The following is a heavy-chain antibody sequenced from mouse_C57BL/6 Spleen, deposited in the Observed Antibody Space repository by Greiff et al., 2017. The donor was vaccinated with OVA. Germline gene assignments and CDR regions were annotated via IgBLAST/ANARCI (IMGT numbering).Heavy chain of an antibody. J-gene: IGHJ4*01. V-gene: IGHV5-4*01. CDR2: ISDGGSYT. D-gene: IGHD2-2*01. CDR3: ARDGYEDYAMDY. Sequence: EVKLQESGGGLVKPGGSLKLSCAASGFTFSSYAMSWVRQTPEKRLEWVATISDGGSYTYYPDNVKGRFTISRDNAKNNLYLQMSHLKSEDTAMYYCARDGYEDYAMDYWGQGTSVTVSS. CDR1: GFTFSSYA.